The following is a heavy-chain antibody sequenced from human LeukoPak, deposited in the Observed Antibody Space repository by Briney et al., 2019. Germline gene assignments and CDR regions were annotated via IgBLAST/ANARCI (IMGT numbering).Heavy chain of an antibody. J-gene: IGHJ4*02. CDR1: GFTFSNAW. Sequence: GGSLRLSCAASGFTFSNAWMSWVRQAPGKGLEWVGRIKSKTDGGTTDYAAPVKGRFTISRDDSKNTLYLQMNSLKTEDTAVYYCTTDLEYYYDSSQVDYWGQGTPVTVSS. V-gene: IGHV3-15*01. D-gene: IGHD3-22*01. CDR2: IKSKTDGGTT. CDR3: TTDLEYYYDSSQVDY.